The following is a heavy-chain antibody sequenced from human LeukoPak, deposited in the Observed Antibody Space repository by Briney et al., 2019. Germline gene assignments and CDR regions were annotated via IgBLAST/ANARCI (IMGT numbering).Heavy chain of an antibody. CDR3: AKDGTGTTRINWFDP. V-gene: IGHV3-23*01. CDR1: GFTFSGYA. CDR2: ISGSGGST. J-gene: IGHJ5*02. Sequence: GGSLRLSCAASGFTFSGYAMSWVRQAPGKGLEWVSAISGSGGSTYYADSVKGRFTISRDNSKNTLYLQMNSLRAEDTAVYYCAKDGTGTTRINWFDPWGQGTLVTVSS. D-gene: IGHD1-7*01.